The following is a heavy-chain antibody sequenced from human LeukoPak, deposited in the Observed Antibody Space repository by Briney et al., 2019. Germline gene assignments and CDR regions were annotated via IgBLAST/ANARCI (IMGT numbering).Heavy chain of an antibody. Sequence: SVKVSCKASGYTFTSYDINWVRQAPGQGLEWMGGIIPIFGTANYAQKFQGRVTITADESTSTAYMELSSLRSEDTAVYYCARDRGIYVWGSYRFDYWGQGTLVTVSS. J-gene: IGHJ4*02. CDR2: IIPIFGTA. D-gene: IGHD3-16*02. V-gene: IGHV1-69*13. CDR3: ARDRGIYVWGSYRFDY. CDR1: GYTFTSYD.